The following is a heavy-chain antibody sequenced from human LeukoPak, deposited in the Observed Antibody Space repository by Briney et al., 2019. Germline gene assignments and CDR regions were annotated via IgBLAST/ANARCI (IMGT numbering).Heavy chain of an antibody. J-gene: IGHJ3*02. D-gene: IGHD3-22*01. CDR1: GGSFSGYY. Sequence: SETLSLTCAVYGGSFSGYYWSWIRQPPGKGLEWIGEINHSGSTNYNPSLKSRVTISVDTSKNQFSLKPSSVTAADTAVYYCARGGVYYDSIWNDAFDIWGQGTMVTVSS. CDR2: INHSGST. V-gene: IGHV4-34*01. CDR3: ARGGVYYDSIWNDAFDI.